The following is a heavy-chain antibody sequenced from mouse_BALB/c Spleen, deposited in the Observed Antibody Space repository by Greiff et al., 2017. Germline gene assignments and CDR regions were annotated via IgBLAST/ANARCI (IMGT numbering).Heavy chain of an antibody. CDR1: GFTFSSYG. V-gene: IGHV5-6-3*01. D-gene: IGHD2-4*01. CDR2: INSNGGST. J-gene: IGHJ3*01. Sequence: EVHLVESGGGLVQPGGSLKLSCAASGFTFSSYGMSWVRQTPDKRLELVATINSNGGSTYYPDSVKGRFTISRDNAKNTLYLQMSSLKSEDTAMYYCAREDDYDGFAYWGQGTLVTVSA. CDR3: AREDDYDGFAY.